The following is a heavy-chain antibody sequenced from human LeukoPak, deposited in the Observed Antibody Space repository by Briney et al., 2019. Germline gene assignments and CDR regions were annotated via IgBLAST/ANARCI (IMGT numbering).Heavy chain of an antibody. CDR3: ASRGIAAAGPLFDY. D-gene: IGHD6-13*01. CDR2: IIPIFGTA. V-gene: IGHV1-69*05. J-gene: IGHJ4*02. Sequence: SVKVSCKASGGTFSSYAISWVRQAPGQGLEWMGRIIPIFGTANYAQKFQGRVTITTDESTSTAYMELSSLRAEDTAVYYCASRGIAAAGPLFDYWGQGTLVTVSS. CDR1: GGTFSSYA.